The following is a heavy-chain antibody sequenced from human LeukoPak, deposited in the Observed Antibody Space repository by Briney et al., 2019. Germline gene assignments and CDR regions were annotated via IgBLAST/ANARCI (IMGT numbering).Heavy chain of an antibody. V-gene: IGHV1-2*02. CDR2: INPNSGDT. D-gene: IGHD1-1*01. Sequence: ASVKVSCKASGYTFTGYYMHWVRQAPGQGLEWMGWINPNSGDTNYAQKFQGRVTMTTDTSATTAYMELRSLTSDDTAVYYCARVARTTGTTDFDYWGQGTLVTVSS. CDR3: ARVARTTGTTDFDY. CDR1: GYTFTGYY. J-gene: IGHJ4*02.